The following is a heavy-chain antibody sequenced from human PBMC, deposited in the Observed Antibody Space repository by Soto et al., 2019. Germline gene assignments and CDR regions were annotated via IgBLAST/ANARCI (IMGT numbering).Heavy chain of an antibody. CDR3: ARDSKQQLVPVGWFDP. CDR1: GFTFSSYS. V-gene: IGHV3-48*01. CDR2: ISSSSSTI. Sequence: PGGSLRLSCAASGFTFSSYSMNWVRQAPGKGLEWVSYISSSSSTIYYADSVKGRFTISRDNAKNSLYLQMNSLRAEDTAVYYCARDSKQQLVPVGWFDPWGQGTLVTVSS. D-gene: IGHD6-13*01. J-gene: IGHJ5*02.